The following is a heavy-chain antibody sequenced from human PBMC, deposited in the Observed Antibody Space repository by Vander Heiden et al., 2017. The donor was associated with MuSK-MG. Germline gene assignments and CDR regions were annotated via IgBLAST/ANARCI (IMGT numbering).Heavy chain of an antibody. CDR1: GGSISSRSYY. CDR3: GRHFTYEGSSYYWAFDI. D-gene: IGHD3-22*01. Sequence: QLQLQESGPGLVKPSETLSLTCTVSGGSISSRSYYWGWIRQSPGKGLEWIGSISYSGSTYYNPSLKSRGSISVDTSKNQFSLKLSSVNAEDKDVFYCGRHFTYEGSSYYWAFDIWGQGKMVTVSS. J-gene: IGHJ3*02. CDR2: ISYSGST. V-gene: IGHV4-39*01.